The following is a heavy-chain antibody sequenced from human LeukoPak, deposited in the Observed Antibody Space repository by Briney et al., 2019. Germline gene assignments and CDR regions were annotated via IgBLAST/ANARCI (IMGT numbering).Heavy chain of an antibody. D-gene: IGHD6-19*01. J-gene: IGHJ4*01. CDR2: ISGSGGST. CDR1: GFTFSSYA. Sequence: PGGSLRLSCAASGFTFSSYAMSWVRQAPGKGLEWVSTISGSGGSTYYADSVKGRFTISRDNSKNTLYLQMNSLRAEDTAVYYCAKGIYSSGWSYFDYWGHGTLVTVFS. CDR3: AKGIYSSGWSYFDY. V-gene: IGHV3-23*01.